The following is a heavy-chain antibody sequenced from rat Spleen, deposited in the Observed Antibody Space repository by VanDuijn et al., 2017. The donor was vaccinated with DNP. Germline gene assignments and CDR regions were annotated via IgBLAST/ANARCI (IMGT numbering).Heavy chain of an antibody. CDR2: IWNDGSA. CDR3: ARDYYDNNYYYAMDA. J-gene: IGHJ4*01. D-gene: IGHD1-12*01. Sequence: QVQLKESGPGLVQPSETLSLTCTVSGFSLTVYGVHWVRQPPGKGLEWMGTIWNDGSANYNSALKSRLSISGDTSKSQVFLKMNSLQTEDTAIYFCARDYYDNNYYYAMDAWGQGTSVTVSS. V-gene: IGHV2-70*01. CDR1: GFSLTVYG.